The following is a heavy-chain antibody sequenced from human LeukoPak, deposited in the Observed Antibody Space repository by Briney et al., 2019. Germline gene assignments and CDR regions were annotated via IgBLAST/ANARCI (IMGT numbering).Heavy chain of an antibody. CDR3: ARGGYYDYVWGSYRRATDAFDI. Sequence: SETLSLTCTVSGYSISSGHYWGWIRQPPGKGLEWIGTMYHRGSTYDNPSLKSRVTISVDTSKNHFSLKLTSVTAADTAVYYCARGGYYDYVWGSYRRATDAFDIWGQGTMVTVSS. CDR1: GYSISSGHY. V-gene: IGHV4-38-2*02. J-gene: IGHJ3*02. D-gene: IGHD3-16*02. CDR2: MYHRGST.